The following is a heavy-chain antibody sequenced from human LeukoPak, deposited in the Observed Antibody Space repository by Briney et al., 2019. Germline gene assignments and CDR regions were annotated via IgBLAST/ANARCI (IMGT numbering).Heavy chain of an antibody. CDR1: GFTFSSYG. D-gene: IGHD6-19*01. Sequence: GGSLRLSCAASGFTFSSYGMHWVRQAPGKGPEWVAFIRYDGSNKYYADSVKGRFTISRDSSKNTLYLQMNSLRAEDTAVYYCAKEGSSGSDGMDVWGQGTTVTVSS. J-gene: IGHJ6*02. V-gene: IGHV3-30*02. CDR2: IRYDGSNK. CDR3: AKEGSSGSDGMDV.